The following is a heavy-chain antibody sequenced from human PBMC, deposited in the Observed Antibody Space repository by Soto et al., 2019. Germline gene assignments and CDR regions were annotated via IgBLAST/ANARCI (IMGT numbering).Heavy chain of an antibody. V-gene: IGHV3-30*18. CDR1: EFTFSNFG. D-gene: IGHD3-3*01. J-gene: IGHJ4*02. CDR3: VKGSDVARQELDY. Sequence: LRLSCAASEFTFSNFGMHWVRQAPGKGLEWVAAISADGSDKYFSGSVKGRFTISRDNSKNTLFLQMNSLRVEDTAVYYCVKGSDVARQELDYWGQGTLVTVSS. CDR2: ISADGSDK.